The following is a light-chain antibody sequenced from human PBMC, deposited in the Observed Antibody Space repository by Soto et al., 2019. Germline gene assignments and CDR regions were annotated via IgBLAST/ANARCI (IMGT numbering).Light chain of an antibody. CDR2: EVS. Sequence: QSALTQPASVSGSPGQSITISCTGTSSDIVTYDYVSWYQQYPGKAPKLMIYEVSHRPPGLSSRFSGSKSANTASRTISGLQAEDEADYYCYSQTATSKFFGTGTKVTVL. CDR3: YSQTATSKF. CDR1: SSDIVTYDY. V-gene: IGLV2-14*01. J-gene: IGLJ1*01.